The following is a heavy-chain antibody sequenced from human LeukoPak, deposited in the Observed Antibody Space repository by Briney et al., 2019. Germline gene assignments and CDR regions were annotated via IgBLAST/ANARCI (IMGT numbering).Heavy chain of an antibody. J-gene: IGHJ4*02. CDR2: IYGDGKT. Sequence: GGSLRLSCAVSGLSVSASHMAWVRQAPGKGLEWVSLIYGDGKTEYIDSVKDRFIISRDTSKNSLLLHISALRVEDTATYRCGGRRASPSDSSSFYYPYDYWGQGTLVTVSS. D-gene: IGHD6-13*01. CDR3: GGRRASPSDSSSFYYPYDY. V-gene: IGHV3-66*04. CDR1: GLSVSASH.